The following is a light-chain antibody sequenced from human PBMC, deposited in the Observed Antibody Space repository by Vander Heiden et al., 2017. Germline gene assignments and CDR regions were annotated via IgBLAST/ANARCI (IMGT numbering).Light chain of an antibody. CDR3: QQYYSTLT. Sequence: DILMTQSPDSLAVSMGETATINCKSSQSVLYSSNNKNYLAWYQQKPGQPPKLLIYWASTRESGVPDRFSGSGSGTDFTLTISSLQAEDVAVYYCQQYYSTLTFGGGTKVEIK. CDR2: WAS. CDR1: QSVLYSSNNKNY. V-gene: IGKV4-1*01. J-gene: IGKJ4*01.